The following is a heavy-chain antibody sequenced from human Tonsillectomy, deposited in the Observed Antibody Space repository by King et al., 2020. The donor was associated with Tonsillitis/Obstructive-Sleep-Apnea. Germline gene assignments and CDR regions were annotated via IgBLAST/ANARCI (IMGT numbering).Heavy chain of an antibody. J-gene: IGHJ4*02. CDR2: IIPIFGTA. Sequence: QLVPSGAEVKKPGSSVKVSCKASGGTFSSYAISWVRQAPGQGLAWMGGIIPIFGTANYAQKFQGRVTITADESTSTAYMELSSLRSEDTAVYYCARGPSDCSSTSCYRFDWGQGTLVTVSS. CDR3: ARGPSDCSSTSCYRFD. D-gene: IGHD2-2*01. V-gene: IGHV1-69*01. CDR1: GGTFSSYA.